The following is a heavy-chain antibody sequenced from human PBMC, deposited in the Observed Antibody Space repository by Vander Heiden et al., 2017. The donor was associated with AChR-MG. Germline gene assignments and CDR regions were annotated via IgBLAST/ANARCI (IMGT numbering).Heavy chain of an antibody. Sequence: QVQLVPSAAELKKPGASVKVSCKASGYTFTSYDINWVRPATGEGLEWMGWMNPNSGNTGYAQKCQGRVTMTRNTSISTAYMELSSLRSEDTAVYYCERERRSSGWYYYYGMDVWGQGTTVTVSS. D-gene: IGHD6-19*01. CDR3: ERERRSSGWYYYYGMDV. CDR1: GYTFTSYD. J-gene: IGHJ6*02. CDR2: MNPNSGNT. V-gene: IGHV1-8*02.